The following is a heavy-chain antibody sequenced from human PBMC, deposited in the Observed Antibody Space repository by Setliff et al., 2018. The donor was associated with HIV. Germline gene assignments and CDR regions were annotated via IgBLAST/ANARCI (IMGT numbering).Heavy chain of an antibody. CDR2: INPNSGGT. CDR3: ARDLGNPPPRSGGMDV. Sequence: ASVKVSCKSSRYSFTNHYMHWVRQAPGQGLEWMGWINPNSGGTNYAQKFQGRVTMTRDTSISTAYMELSRLRSDDTAVYYCARDLGNPPPRSGGMDVWGQGTTVTVSS. D-gene: IGHD1-1*01. J-gene: IGHJ6*02. V-gene: IGHV1-2*02. CDR1: RYSFTNHY.